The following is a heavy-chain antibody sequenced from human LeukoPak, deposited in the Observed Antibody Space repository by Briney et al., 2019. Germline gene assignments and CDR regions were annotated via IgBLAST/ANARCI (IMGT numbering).Heavy chain of an antibody. V-gene: IGHV4-34*01. CDR1: Y. Sequence: YWSWIXXXPGKGLEWIGEINHSGSTNYNPSLKSRVTISVDTSKNQFSLKLSSVTAADTAVYYCARVGEGGDYWGQGTLVTVSS. D-gene: IGHD4-17*01. J-gene: IGHJ4*02. CDR2: INHSGST. CDR3: ARVGEGGDY.